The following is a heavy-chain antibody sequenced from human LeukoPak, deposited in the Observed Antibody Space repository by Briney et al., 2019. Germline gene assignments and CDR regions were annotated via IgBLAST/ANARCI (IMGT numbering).Heavy chain of an antibody. D-gene: IGHD2-2*01. CDR2: ISGSGGST. CDR1: GFTFSSYA. J-gene: IGHJ4*02. Sequence: GGFLRLSCAASGFTFSSYAMSWVRQAPGKGLEWVSAISGSGGSTYYADSVKGRFTISRDNSKNTLYLQMNSLRAEDTAVYYCAKVLGLVVPAAPYDYWGQGTLVTVSS. CDR3: AKVLGLVVPAAPYDY. V-gene: IGHV3-23*01.